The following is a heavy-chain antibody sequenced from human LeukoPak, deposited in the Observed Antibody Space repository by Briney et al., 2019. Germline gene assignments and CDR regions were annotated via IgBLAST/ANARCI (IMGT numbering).Heavy chain of an antibody. CDR3: ARWVHKLAHSDY. V-gene: IGHV6-1*01. CDR2: TSYKSKWYN. D-gene: IGHD1-1*01. Sequence: SQTLSLTCALSGDSVSSNSVAWNWIRQSPSRGLEWLGSTSYKSKWYNNYAVSVKSRITINPDTSKNQFSLQLNSVTPEDTAVYYCARWVHKLAHSDYWGRGTLVTVSS. CDR1: GDSVSSNSVA. J-gene: IGHJ4*02.